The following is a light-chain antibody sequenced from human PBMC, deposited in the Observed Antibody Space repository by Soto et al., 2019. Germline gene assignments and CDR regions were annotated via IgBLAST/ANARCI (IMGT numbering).Light chain of an antibody. CDR1: SSNIGAGYD. J-gene: IGLJ2*01. V-gene: IGLV1-40*01. CDR2: GNT. Sequence: QSALTQPPSVSGAPWQRVTISCTGSSSNIGAGYDVHWYQQLPGTAPKLLIYGNTNRPSGVPDRFSGSKSGTSASLAITGLQAEDEADYYCQSSDSSLSASVVFGGGTKLTVL. CDR3: QSSDSSLSASVV.